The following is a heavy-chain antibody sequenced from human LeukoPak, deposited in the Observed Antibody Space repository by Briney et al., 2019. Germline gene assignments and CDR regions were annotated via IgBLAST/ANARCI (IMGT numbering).Heavy chain of an antibody. D-gene: IGHD6-13*01. V-gene: IGHV4-59*01. CDR3: ARVYYSSSYDYWYFDL. J-gene: IGHJ2*01. Sequence: SETLSLTCTVSGGSISNYYWTWIRQPPGKGLEWIGYIYYSGSTNYNPSLKSRVTISVDTSKNQFSLKLSSVTAADTAVYYCARVYYSSSYDYWYFDLWGRGTLVTVSS. CDR1: GGSISNYY. CDR2: IYYSGST.